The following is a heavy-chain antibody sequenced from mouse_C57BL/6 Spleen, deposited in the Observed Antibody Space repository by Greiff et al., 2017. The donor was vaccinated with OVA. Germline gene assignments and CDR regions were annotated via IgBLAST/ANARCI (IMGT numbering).Heavy chain of an antibody. CDR2: IHPNSGST. J-gene: IGHJ4*01. V-gene: IGHV1-64*01. D-gene: IGHD2-5*01. Sequence: QVQLKQPGAELVKPGASVKLSCKASGYTFTSYWMHWVKQRPGQGLEWIGMIHPNSGSTNYNEKFKSKATLTVDKSSSTAYMQLSSLTSEDSAVYYCAKGYSNLYAMDYWGQGTSVTVSS. CDR1: GYTFTSYW. CDR3: AKGYSNLYAMDY.